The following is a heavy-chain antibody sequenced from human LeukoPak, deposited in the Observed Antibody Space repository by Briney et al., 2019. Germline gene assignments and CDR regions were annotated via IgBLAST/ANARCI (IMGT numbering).Heavy chain of an antibody. Sequence: PGGSLRLSCAASGFTLSSYAMSWVRQAPGKGLEWVSVISNSGGNTYYADSVKGRFTISRDNSKNTLYLQMNSLRAEDTAVYYCAKDSGGGVNSPINYWGQGTLVTVSS. D-gene: IGHD2-15*01. V-gene: IGHV3-23*01. CDR1: GFTLSSYA. CDR2: ISNSGGNT. J-gene: IGHJ4*02. CDR3: AKDSGGGVNSPINY.